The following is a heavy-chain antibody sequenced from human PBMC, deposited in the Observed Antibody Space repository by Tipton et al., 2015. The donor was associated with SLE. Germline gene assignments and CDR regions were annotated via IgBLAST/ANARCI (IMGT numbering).Heavy chain of an antibody. D-gene: IGHD3-3*01. CDR3: ARRSGDFWSGYTYYFDY. CDR2: SGST. Sequence: TLSLTCAVSGYSISSGYYWGWIRQPPGKGLEWIASSGSTYYNPSLKSRVTISVDTSKNQFSLKLSSVTAADTAVYYCARRSGDFWSGYTYYFDYWGQGTLVTVSS. V-gene: IGHV4-38-2*01. J-gene: IGHJ4*02. CDR1: GYSISSGYY.